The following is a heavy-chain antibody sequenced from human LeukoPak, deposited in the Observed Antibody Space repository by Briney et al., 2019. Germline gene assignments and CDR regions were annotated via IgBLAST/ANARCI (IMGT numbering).Heavy chain of an antibody. V-gene: IGHV4-38-2*01. D-gene: IGHD6-13*01. Sequence: PSETLSLTCAVSGYSISSGYYWGWIRQPPGKGLEWIGSIYHSGSTYYNPSLKSRVTISVDTSKNQFSLKLSSVTAADTAVYYCARPPERAAGTVFDYWGQGTLVTVSS. J-gene: IGHJ4*02. CDR1: GYSISSGYY. CDR3: ARPPERAAGTVFDY. CDR2: IYHSGST.